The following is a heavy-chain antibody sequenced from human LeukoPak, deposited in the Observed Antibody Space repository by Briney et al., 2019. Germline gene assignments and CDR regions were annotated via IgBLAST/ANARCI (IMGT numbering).Heavy chain of an antibody. J-gene: IGHJ4*02. Sequence: ASVKVFCKASGYTFTSYGISWVRQAPGQGLEWMGWISAYNGNTNYAQKLQGRVTMTTDTSTSTAYMELRSLRSDDTAVYYCARDGSGATVTTSGDYWGREPWSPSPQ. CDR3: ARDGSGATVTTSGDY. CDR2: ISAYNGNT. D-gene: IGHD4-17*01. CDR1: GYTFTSYG. V-gene: IGHV1-18*01.